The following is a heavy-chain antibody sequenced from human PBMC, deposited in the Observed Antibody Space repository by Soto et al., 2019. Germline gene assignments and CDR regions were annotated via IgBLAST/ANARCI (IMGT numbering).Heavy chain of an antibody. CDR3: ARDQTVAGPIPFDY. D-gene: IGHD6-19*01. V-gene: IGHV3-74*01. Sequence: GGSLSLSWEASGFTFRRYWMHWDRQTPGKRLGWGSRSDSGGSTTNYADSVKGGFTISRDGDKNTLYLQVNGLRAGGGAGYYCARDQTVAGPIPFDYCGQGTLVTVSS. CDR1: GFTFRRYW. J-gene: IGHJ4*02. CDR2: SDSGGSTT.